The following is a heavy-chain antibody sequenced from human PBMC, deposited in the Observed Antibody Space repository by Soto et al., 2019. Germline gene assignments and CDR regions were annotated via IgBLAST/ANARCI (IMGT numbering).Heavy chain of an antibody. Sequence: GVSLRLSWAASRFTFSTYWMTWVRQAPGKELEWVANINQDGSEKYYMDSVKGRFTISRDNAKNSLYLQMTSLRAEDTAVYHCAGGNAQDVWGKGTTLTVSS. CDR1: RFTFSTYW. J-gene: IGHJ6*04. CDR3: AGGNAQDV. V-gene: IGHV3-7*01. CDR2: INQDGSEK.